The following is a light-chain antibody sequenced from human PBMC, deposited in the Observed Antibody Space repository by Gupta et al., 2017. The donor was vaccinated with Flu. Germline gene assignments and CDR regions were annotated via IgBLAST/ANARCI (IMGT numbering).Light chain of an antibody. Sequence: EIVLTQSPGTLHMSPGERATLSCRASQSVSSSYLAWYQQKPGQAPRLLIYGASSRATGIPDRFSGSGSGTDFTLTISRLEPEDFAVYYCQQYGSSPWGFGQGTKVEIK. CDR1: QSVSSSY. CDR3: QQYGSSPWG. V-gene: IGKV3-20*01. J-gene: IGKJ1*01. CDR2: GAS.